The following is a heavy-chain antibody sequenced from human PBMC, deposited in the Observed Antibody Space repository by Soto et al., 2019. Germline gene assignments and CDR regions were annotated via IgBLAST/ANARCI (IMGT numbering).Heavy chain of an antibody. J-gene: IGHJ6*04. CDR1: GGSFSGYY. D-gene: IGHD3-22*01. V-gene: IGHV4-34*01. CDR3: ARERYYDSSGYRDYYYYYYGMDV. Sequence: SETLSLTCAVYGGSFSGYYWSWIRQPPGKGLEWIGEINHSGSTNYNPSLKSRVTISVDTSKNQFSLKLSSVTAADTAVYYCARERYYDSSGYRDYYYYYYGMDVWGKGTTVTDSS. CDR2: INHSGST.